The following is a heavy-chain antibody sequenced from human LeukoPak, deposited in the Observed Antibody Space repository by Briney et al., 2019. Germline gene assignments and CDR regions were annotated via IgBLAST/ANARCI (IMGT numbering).Heavy chain of an antibody. CDR2: IYHSGST. CDR3: TSGSYSRPKNPNDY. CDR1: GYSISSGYY. J-gene: IGHJ4*02. D-gene: IGHD1-26*01. V-gene: IGHV4-38-2*02. Sequence: SSETLSLTCTASGYSISSGYYWGWIRQPPGKGLEWIGSIYHSGSTYYNPSLKSRVTISVDTSKNQFSLKLSSVTAADTAVYYCTSGSYSRPKNPNDYWGQGTLVTVSS.